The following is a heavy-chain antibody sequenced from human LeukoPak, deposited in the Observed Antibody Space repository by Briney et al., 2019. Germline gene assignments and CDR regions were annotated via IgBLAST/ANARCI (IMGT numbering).Heavy chain of an antibody. CDR3: ATDLMVYATAAPGSGMDV. J-gene: IGHJ6*02. CDR2: FDPEDGET. Sequence: ASVKVSCKVSGYTLTELSMHWVRQAPGKGLEWMGGFDPEDGETIYAQKFQGRVTMTEDTSTDTAYMELSSLRSEDTAVYYCATDLMVYATAAPGSGMDVWGQGTTVTVSS. CDR1: GYTLTELS. D-gene: IGHD2-8*01. V-gene: IGHV1-24*01.